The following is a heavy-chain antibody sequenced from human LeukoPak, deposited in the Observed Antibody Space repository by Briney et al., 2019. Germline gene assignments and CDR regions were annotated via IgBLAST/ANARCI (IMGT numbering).Heavy chain of an antibody. CDR3: ARDGGTSHFDY. Sequence: GRSLRLSCAASGFMFSSSGMHWVRQAPGKGLEWVAAIWYDGSNKYSADSVKGRFTISRDNSKNTLYLQMNSLRAEDTAVYYCARDGGTSHFDYWGQGTLVSVS. V-gene: IGHV3-33*01. D-gene: IGHD4-23*01. J-gene: IGHJ4*02. CDR1: GFMFSSSG. CDR2: IWYDGSNK.